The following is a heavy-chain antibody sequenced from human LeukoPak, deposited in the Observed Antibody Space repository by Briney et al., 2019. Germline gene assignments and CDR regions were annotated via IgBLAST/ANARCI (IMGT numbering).Heavy chain of an antibody. J-gene: IGHJ6*04. D-gene: IGHD3-3*01. Sequence: ASVKVSCKASGYTFTGYYMHWVRQAPGQGLEWMGWINPNSGDTNYAQKFQGWVTMTSDTSIRTVYMELNRLRSDDTAVYYCVRETSGMSHGLVVWAKGTTVTVSS. CDR1: GYTFTGYY. CDR2: INPNSGDT. V-gene: IGHV1-2*04. CDR3: VRETSGMSHGLVV.